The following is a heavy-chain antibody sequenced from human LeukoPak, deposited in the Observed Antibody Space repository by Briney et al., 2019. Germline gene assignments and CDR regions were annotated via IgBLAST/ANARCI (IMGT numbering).Heavy chain of an antibody. CDR3: AGSTDNHYYYYMDV. CDR2: ISTSSSYI. J-gene: IGHJ6*03. Sequence: GGSLRLSCAASGFTFSTYSMNWVRQAPGKGLEWVSFISTSSSYIYYADSVKGRFTISRDNAKNSLYLQMNSLRAEDTAVYYCAGSTDNHYYYYMDVWGKGTTVTVSS. CDR1: GFTFSTYS. D-gene: IGHD1-1*01. V-gene: IGHV3-21*01.